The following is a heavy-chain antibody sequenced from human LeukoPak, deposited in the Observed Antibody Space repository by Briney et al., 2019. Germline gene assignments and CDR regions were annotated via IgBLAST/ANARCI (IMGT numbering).Heavy chain of an antibody. Sequence: RTGGSLRLSCAASGFTFSTHDMNWVRQAPGKGLEWVAVISYDGSNKYYADSVKGRFTISRDNSKNTLYLQMNSLRAEDTAVYYCARDLGQWLVLGNWFDPWGQGTLVTVSS. CDR2: ISYDGSNK. CDR3: ARDLGQWLVLGNWFDP. J-gene: IGHJ5*02. D-gene: IGHD6-19*01. V-gene: IGHV3-30-3*01. CDR1: GFTFSTHD.